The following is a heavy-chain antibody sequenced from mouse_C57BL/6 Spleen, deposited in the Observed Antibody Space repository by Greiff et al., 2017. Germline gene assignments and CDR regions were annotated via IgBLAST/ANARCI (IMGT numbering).Heavy chain of an antibody. V-gene: IGHV1-7*01. CDR2: INPSSGYT. CDR1: GYTFTSYW. D-gene: IGHD1-1*01. CDR3: ARYLITTVVATNYYAMDY. Sequence: QVQLKQSGAELAKPGASVKLSCKASGYTFTSYWMHWVKQRPGQGLEWIGYINPSSGYTKYNQKFKDKATLTADKSSSTAYMQLSSLTYEDSAVYYCARYLITTVVATNYYAMDYWGQGTSVTVSS. J-gene: IGHJ4*01.